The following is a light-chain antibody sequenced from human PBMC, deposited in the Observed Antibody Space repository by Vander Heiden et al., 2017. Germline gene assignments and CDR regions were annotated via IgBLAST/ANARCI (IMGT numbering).Light chain of an antibody. Sequence: QSALTQPASVSGSPGQSITISCTGNRSDVGTYNPVSWYQQHPGTAPKLLIYEGSKRPSGVSNRFSGSKSGNTASLTISGLQAEDEADYYCCSYAGSSTWVFGGGPKLTVL. CDR3: CSYAGSSTWV. CDR1: RSDVGTYNP. CDR2: EGS. J-gene: IGLJ3*02. V-gene: IGLV2-23*01.